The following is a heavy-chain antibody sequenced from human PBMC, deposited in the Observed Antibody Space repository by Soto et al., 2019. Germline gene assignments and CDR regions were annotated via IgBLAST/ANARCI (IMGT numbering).Heavy chain of an antibody. Sequence: GASVKVSCKASGGTFDNYAITWVRQAPGQGLEWMAGIIPMLDSANYAEKFQDRVTITADESTSTAYMEVSSLRSEDTAVYYCARDKITGILDYWGQGTLVTVSS. V-gene: IGHV1-69*13. D-gene: IGHD1-20*01. CDR1: GGTFDNYA. CDR3: ARDKITGILDY. J-gene: IGHJ4*02. CDR2: IIPMLDSA.